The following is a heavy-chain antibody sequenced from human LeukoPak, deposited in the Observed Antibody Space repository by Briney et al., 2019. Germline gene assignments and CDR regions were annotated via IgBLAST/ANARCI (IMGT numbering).Heavy chain of an antibody. J-gene: IGHJ3*02. Sequence: SETLSLTCTVSGGSISSNSHYWGWIRQPPGKGLEWIGSIYYSGSTYYNTSLKSRVTISVDTSENQFSLKLNSVTAADTAVYYCARLRSTSHDAFDIWGQGTLVTVSS. D-gene: IGHD2-2*01. CDR1: GGSISSNSHY. CDR2: IYYSGST. V-gene: IGHV4-39*01. CDR3: ARLRSTSHDAFDI.